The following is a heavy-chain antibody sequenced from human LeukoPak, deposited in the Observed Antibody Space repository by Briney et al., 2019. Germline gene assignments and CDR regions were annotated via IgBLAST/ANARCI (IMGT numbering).Heavy chain of an antibody. Sequence: SQTLSLTCAISGDSVSNNRAAWNWIRQSPSRGLEWLGRTHYRSRWYTDYADSVKSRITINPDSSKNHFSLQLKSVTPEDTAVYYCARDLWKPINYYYYYTDVWGEGTTVTVSS. V-gene: IGHV6-1*01. CDR3: ARDLWKPINYYYYYTDV. D-gene: IGHD3-3*01. CDR2: THYRSRWYT. J-gene: IGHJ6*03. CDR1: GDSVSNNRAA.